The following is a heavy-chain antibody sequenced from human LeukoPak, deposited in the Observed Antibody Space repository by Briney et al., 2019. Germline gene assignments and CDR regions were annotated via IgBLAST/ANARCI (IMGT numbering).Heavy chain of an antibody. Sequence: GGSLRLSCEASGFTFRSYSMNWVRQAPGKGLEWISYISRSTNSISYADSVKGRFTISRDNTKNSLFLQVNNLRDEDTAVYYCARDRGPGIKPAGTVGMDVWGQGTTVTVSS. CDR1: GFTFRSYS. J-gene: IGHJ6*02. CDR3: ARDRGPGIKPAGTVGMDV. V-gene: IGHV3-48*02. CDR2: ISRSTNSI. D-gene: IGHD6-13*01.